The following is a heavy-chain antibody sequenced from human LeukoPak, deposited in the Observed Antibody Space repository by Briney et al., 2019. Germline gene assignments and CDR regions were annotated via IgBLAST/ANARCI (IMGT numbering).Heavy chain of an antibody. D-gene: IGHD6-13*01. Sequence: PSETLSLTCTVSGGSISSYYWSWIRQPPGKGLEWIGYIYYSGSTNYNPSLKSRVTISVDTSKNQFSLKLSSVTAADTAVYYCARHVSSSWYSGWLDYWGQGTLVTVSS. CDR3: ARHVSSSWYSGWLDY. CDR2: IYYSGST. V-gene: IGHV4-59*08. J-gene: IGHJ4*02. CDR1: GGSISSYY.